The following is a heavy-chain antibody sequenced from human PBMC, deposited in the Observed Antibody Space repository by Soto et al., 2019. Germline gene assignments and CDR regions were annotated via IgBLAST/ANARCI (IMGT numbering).Heavy chain of an antibody. V-gene: IGHV3-48*03. D-gene: IGHD3-22*01. CDR1: GFTFSSYE. J-gene: IGHJ4*02. CDR3: ARDIDDYDSSGYQDY. CDR2: ISTSGKTI. Sequence: PVGSLRLSCAASGFTFSSYEMNWVRQAPGKGLEWVSYISTSGKTIHYADSVKGRFTISRDNAKNSLYLQMNSLRAEDTAVYYCARDIDDYDSSGYQDYWGQGALVTVAS.